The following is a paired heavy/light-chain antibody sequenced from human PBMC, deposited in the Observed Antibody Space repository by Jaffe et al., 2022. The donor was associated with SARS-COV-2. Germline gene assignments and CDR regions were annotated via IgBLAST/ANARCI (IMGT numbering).Heavy chain of an antibody. CDR2: ISGTGNSI. D-gene: IGHD6-6*01. Sequence: EVPLMESGGGLVQPGGSLRLSCAASGFTFSTYAMTWVRQAPGKGLEWVSVISGTGNSIFYADSVKGRFTISRDNSKNTLFLQMNSLRAEDTAVYYCAKDLTRWRSSPESLDYWGQGTLVTVSS. V-gene: IGHV3-23*01. CDR3: AKDLTRWRSSPESLDY. J-gene: IGHJ4*02. CDR1: GFTFSTYA.
Light chain of an antibody. CDR2: SAS. CDR1: QGITSF. CDR3: QQLNSFPIT. V-gene: IGKV1-9*01. Sequence: DIQLTQSPSFLSASVGDRVTITCRASQGITSFLAWYQQQPGKAPKLLIYSASTLQSGVPSRFSGSGSGTEFTLTISSLQPEDFATYYCQQLNSFPITFGQGTRLEIK. J-gene: IGKJ5*01.